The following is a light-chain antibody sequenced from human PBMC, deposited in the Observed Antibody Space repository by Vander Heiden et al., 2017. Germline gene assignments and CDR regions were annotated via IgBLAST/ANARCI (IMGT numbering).Light chain of an antibody. CDR2: GAA. J-gene: IGKJ5*01. Sequence: EIVLTQSPGTLSLSPGERATLSCRASQSVSSSYLAWYQQKPGQAPRLLIYGAASRATGIPERFSGSGSGTDFTLTISRLEPEEFAVYYCQQYGSLITFGQGTRLEIK. CDR3: QQYGSLIT. CDR1: QSVSSSY. V-gene: IGKV3-20*01.